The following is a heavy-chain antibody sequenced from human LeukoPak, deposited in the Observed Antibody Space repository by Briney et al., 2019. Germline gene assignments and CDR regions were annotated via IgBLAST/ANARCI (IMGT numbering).Heavy chain of an antibody. CDR2: VYYTGTT. CDR1: GGSIKNYY. Sequence: PSETLSLTCALSGGSIKNYYWNWIRQPLGKGLEWIGYVYYTGTTSYNPSLKSRVTISVETSKNQFSLTLNSVTAADTAVYHCARQSDPYYHYGLDFWGQGTTVIVSS. J-gene: IGHJ6*02. CDR3: ARQSDPYYHYGLDF. V-gene: IGHV4-59*01.